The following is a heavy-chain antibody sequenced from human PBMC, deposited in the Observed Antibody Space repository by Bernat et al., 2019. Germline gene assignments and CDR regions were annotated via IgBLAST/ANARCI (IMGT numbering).Heavy chain of an antibody. CDR3: ARDGGGSGWFY. V-gene: IGHV3-7*03. D-gene: IGHD6-19*01. CDR1: GFTFSTYW. J-gene: IGHJ4*02. Sequence: EVQLVESGGGLVQPGGSLRLSCAASGFTFSTYWMSWVRQSLVKGLEWVANIDRDGNEKHYVDSVKGRFTISRDNAKNSLFLQMNSLRAEDTAVYYCARDGGGSGWFYWGQGTLATVSS. CDR2: IDRDGNEK.